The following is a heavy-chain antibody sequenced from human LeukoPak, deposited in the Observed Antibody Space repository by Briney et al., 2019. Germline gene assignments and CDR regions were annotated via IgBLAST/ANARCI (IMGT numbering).Heavy chain of an antibody. D-gene: IGHD3-3*01. CDR1: GYTFSSYA. Sequence: SVKVSCKASGYTFSSYAISWVRQAPGQGLEWMGGIIPIFGTANYAQKFQGRVTITTDESTSTAYMELSSLSSEDTAVYYCANWACGVVTSFDYWGQGTLVTVSS. CDR3: ANWACGVVTSFDY. V-gene: IGHV1-69*05. J-gene: IGHJ4*02. CDR2: IIPIFGTA.